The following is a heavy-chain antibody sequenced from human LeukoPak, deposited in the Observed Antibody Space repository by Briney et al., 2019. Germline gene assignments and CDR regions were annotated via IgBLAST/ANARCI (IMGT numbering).Heavy chain of an antibody. CDR3: GRNGLVDFDY. CDR1: GFAFDDFA. J-gene: IGHJ4*02. V-gene: IGHV3-49*04. Sequence: PGGSLRLSCTTSGFAFDDFAMSWVRQPAGKGLEWVGFIRRRAYGGAAEYAASVKGRFIISRDDSKGIAYLQMNSLKTEDTAVYYCGRNGLVDFDYWGQGSRVIVS. CDR2: IRRRAYGGAA.